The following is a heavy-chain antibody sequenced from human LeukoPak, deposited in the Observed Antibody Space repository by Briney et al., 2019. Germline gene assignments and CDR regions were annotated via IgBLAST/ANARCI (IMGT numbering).Heavy chain of an antibody. D-gene: IGHD2-15*01. CDR1: GYTFTSYD. CDR3: ARVLGYCSGGSCYILPYYGMDV. Sequence: ASVKVSCKASGYTFTSYDINWVRQATGQGLEWMGWMNPNSGNTGYAQKFQGRVTMTRNTSISTAYMELSSLRSEDTAVYYCARVLGYCSGGSCYILPYYGMDVWGQGTTVTVSS. CDR2: MNPNSGNT. V-gene: IGHV1-8*01. J-gene: IGHJ6*02.